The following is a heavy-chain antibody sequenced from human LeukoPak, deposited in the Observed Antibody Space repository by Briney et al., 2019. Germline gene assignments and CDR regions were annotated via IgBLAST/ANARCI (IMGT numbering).Heavy chain of an antibody. CDR3: AREGINYDILTGYDAFDI. J-gene: IGHJ3*02. Sequence: GGSLRLSCAASGFTVSSNYMSWVRQAPGKGLEWVSVIYSGGSTYYADSVKGRFTISRDNSKNTLYLQMNSLRAEDTAVYYCAREGINYDILTGYDAFDIWGQGTMVTVSS. D-gene: IGHD3-9*01. CDR2: IYSGGST. CDR1: GFTVSSNY. V-gene: IGHV3-66*01.